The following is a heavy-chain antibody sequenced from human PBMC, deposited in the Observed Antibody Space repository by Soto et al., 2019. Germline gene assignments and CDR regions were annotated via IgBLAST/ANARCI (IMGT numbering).Heavy chain of an antibody. V-gene: IGHV4-30-4*01. Sequence: QVQLKESGPGPVRPSQTLSLTCSVSGDSISDDKYYWSWIRQSPGKGLEWLGYVSFRGSTYYNPSLKGRVSISVEPSKNQFSLRLNSMTAADTAVYFCARNAFFDYWGQGILVTVSS. CDR1: GDSISDDKYY. J-gene: IGHJ4*02. CDR2: VSFRGST. D-gene: IGHD2-2*01. CDR3: ARNAFFDY.